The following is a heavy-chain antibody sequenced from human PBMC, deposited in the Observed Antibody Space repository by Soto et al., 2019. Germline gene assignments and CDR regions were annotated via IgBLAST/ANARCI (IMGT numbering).Heavy chain of an antibody. CDR3: AKDVYDFWSGYWVGHYGMDV. Sequence: PVGSVRLSCAASGFTFSSYGMHWVRQAPGKGLEWVAVISYDGSNKYYADSVKGRFTISRDNSKNTLYLQMNSLRAEDTAVYYYAKDVYDFWSGYWVGHYGMDVWGQGTTVTVSS. CDR2: ISYDGSNK. J-gene: IGHJ6*02. CDR1: GFTFSSYG. D-gene: IGHD3-3*01. V-gene: IGHV3-30*18.